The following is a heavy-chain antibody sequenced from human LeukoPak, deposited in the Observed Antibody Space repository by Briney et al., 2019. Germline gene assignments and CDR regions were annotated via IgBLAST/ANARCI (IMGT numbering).Heavy chain of an antibody. D-gene: IGHD3-10*01. V-gene: IGHV3-23*01. Sequence: PGGSLRLCCAASGFTFSSYAMSWVRHAPGKGLEGVSAIRGSDISTYYADSVKGRFTISRDNSKNTLYLQMNSLRVEDTALYYCAKAYGSGSYFFDYWGQGTLVTVSS. CDR2: IRGSDIST. CDR1: GFTFSSYA. J-gene: IGHJ4*02. CDR3: AKAYGSGSYFFDY.